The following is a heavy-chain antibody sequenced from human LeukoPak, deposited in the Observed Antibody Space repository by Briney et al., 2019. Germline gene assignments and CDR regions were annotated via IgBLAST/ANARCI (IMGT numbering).Heavy chain of an antibody. CDR1: GGTFSSYA. J-gene: IGHJ5*02. Sequence: ASVKVSCKASGGTFSSYAISWVRQAPRQGLEWMGGIIPIFGTANYAQKFQGRVTITADESTSTAYMELSSLRSEDTAVYYCARDGEPYSSSWYGWFDPWGQGTLVTVSS. D-gene: IGHD6-13*01. V-gene: IGHV1-69*13. CDR2: IIPIFGTA. CDR3: ARDGEPYSSSWYGWFDP.